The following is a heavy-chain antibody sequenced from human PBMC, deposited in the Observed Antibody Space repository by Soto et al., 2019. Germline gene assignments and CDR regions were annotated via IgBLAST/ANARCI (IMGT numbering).Heavy chain of an antibody. D-gene: IGHD2-21*02. CDR2: ITPTGGET. CDR3: ARGGDTVVGTDPLYP. CDR1: GYTFTNYY. J-gene: IGHJ5*02. Sequence: QVQLVQSGAEVKKPGASVKVSCRASGYTFTNYYMHWVRQAHEQVLEWMGIITPTGGETTYTQKFLGRGTMTRATCPGTLYMELSRLRSEDTAVYYCARGGDTVVGTDPLYPWRQGTLVTVSS. V-gene: IGHV1-46*01.